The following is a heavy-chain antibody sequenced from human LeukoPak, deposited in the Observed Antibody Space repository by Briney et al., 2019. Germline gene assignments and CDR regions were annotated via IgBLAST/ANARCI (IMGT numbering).Heavy chain of an antibody. CDR3: AKDGGLWISAHWGDS. Sequence: GGSLRLSCAASGFTLSNYAMSWVRQAPGKGLAWVSSISGRGDSTYYADSVKGRFTISRDNSKNTLYLQMNSLRAEDTAVYYCAKDGGLWISAHWGDSWGRGTLVTVSS. J-gene: IGHJ4*02. CDR2: ISGRGDST. CDR1: GFTLSNYA. D-gene: IGHD2-2*03. V-gene: IGHV3-23*01.